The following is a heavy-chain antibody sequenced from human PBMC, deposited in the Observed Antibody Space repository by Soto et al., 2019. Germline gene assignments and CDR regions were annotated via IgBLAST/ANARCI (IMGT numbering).Heavy chain of an antibody. CDR2: IRGTGSSI. D-gene: IGHD6-13*01. CDR3: AKVASIGVVGPVNAPASHNWFDR. J-gene: IGHJ5*02. Sequence: EVQLLESGGGWVQPGGSLRLSCAASGCTFSNYAMSWVRQPPGNGLEWVSVIRGTGSSIYYADSVKGRFTISRDNANNTLYLQMHGLSAGDTAIFYCAKVASIGVVGPVNAPASHNWFDRWGQGTLVTVSS. V-gene: IGHV3-23*01. CDR1: GCTFSNYA.